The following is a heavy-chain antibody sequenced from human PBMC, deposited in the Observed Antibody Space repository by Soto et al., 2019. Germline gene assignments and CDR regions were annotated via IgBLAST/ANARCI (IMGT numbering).Heavy chain of an antibody. J-gene: IGHJ4*02. CDR2: TYYRSKWYN. CDR1: GDSVSSNSAA. D-gene: IGHD4-17*01. V-gene: IGHV6-1*01. CDR3: ARQPIYDYGGNKHLDY. Sequence: PSQTLSLTCAISGDSVSSNSAAWNWIRQSPSRGLEWLGRTYYRSKWYNDYAVSVKSRITINPDTSKNQFSLKLSSVTAADTAVYYCARQPIYDYGGNKHLDYWGQGALVTVSS.